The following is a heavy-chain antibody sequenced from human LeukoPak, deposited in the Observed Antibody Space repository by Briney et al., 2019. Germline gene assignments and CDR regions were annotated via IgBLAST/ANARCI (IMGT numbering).Heavy chain of an antibody. D-gene: IGHD5-12*01. CDR2: TSGGGINT. V-gene: IGHV3-23*01. Sequence: HPGGSLRLSCAASGFTFRDYAMTWVRQTPGKGLQWVSTTSGGGINTYYADSVMGRFTISRDNFKNTLYLQMNSLRAEDTALYHCARRSVGYSGYDYDWYFDLWGRGTLVTVSS. CDR3: ARRSVGYSGYDYDWYFDL. J-gene: IGHJ2*01. CDR1: GFTFRDYA.